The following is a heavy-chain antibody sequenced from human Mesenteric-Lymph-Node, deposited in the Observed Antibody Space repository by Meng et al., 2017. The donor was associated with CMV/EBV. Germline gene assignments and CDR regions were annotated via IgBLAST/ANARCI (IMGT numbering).Heavy chain of an antibody. V-gene: IGHV3-74*01. D-gene: IGHD1-26*01. CDR2: ISGNGSYT. CDR3: TRGGKEPVDY. J-gene: IGHJ4*02. CDR1: GFTFSTYA. Sequence: LSCVASGFTFSTYAMRWVRQAPGRGLEWFSTISGNGSYTSYADSVKGRFTISRDNAKNTLSLQINNLRAEDTAVYYCTRGGKEPVDYWGQGTLVTVSS.